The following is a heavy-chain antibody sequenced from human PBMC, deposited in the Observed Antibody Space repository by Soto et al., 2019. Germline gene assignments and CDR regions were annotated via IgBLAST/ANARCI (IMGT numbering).Heavy chain of an antibody. V-gene: IGHV1-2*06. CDR1: GYTFTGYF. D-gene: IGHD2-15*01. J-gene: IGHJ5*02. CDR3: ANLPPTPDWFDP. Sequence: QVQLVQSGAEVKKPGTSVKVSCKASGYTFTGYFIHWLRHAPAPGLEWMGRINPDSVATNYARKFQDRVTMTRDTSINTAYMELSSLRSDDTAIYYCANLPPTPDWFDPWGQGTLVTVSS. CDR2: INPDSVAT.